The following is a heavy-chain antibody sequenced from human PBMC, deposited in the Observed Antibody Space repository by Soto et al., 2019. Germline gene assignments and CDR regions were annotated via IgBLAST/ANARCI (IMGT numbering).Heavy chain of an antibody. J-gene: IGHJ6*02. CDR3: ARGSTIFGVVIPNYYYYGTDV. Sequence: SETLSLTCTVSGGSISSGDYYWSWIRQPPGKGLEWIGYIYYSGSTYYNPSLKSRVTISVDTSKNQFSLKLSSVTAADTAVHYCARGSTIFGVVIPNYYYYGTDVWGQGTTVTVSS. V-gene: IGHV4-30-4*01. CDR2: IYYSGST. D-gene: IGHD3-3*01. CDR1: GGSISSGDYY.